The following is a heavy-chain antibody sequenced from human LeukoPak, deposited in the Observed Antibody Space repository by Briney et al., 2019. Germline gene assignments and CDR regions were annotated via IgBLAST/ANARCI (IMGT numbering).Heavy chain of an antibody. CDR3: ARTNYYGSGSYFPYYFDY. J-gene: IGHJ4*02. Sequence: SETLSLTCTVSGGSISSGGYYWSWIRQHPGKGLEWIGYIYYSGSTYYNPSLKSRVTISVDTSKNQFSLKLSSVTAADTAVYYCARTNYYGSGSYFPYYFDYRGQGTLVTVSS. CDR1: GGSISSGGYY. CDR2: IYYSGST. V-gene: IGHV4-31*03. D-gene: IGHD3-10*01.